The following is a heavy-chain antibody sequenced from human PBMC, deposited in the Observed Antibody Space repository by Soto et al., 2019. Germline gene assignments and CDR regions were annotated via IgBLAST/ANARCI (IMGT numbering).Heavy chain of an antibody. Sequence: EVQLVESGGGLVQPGGSLRLSCEASGFSFSSYWMSWVRQAPGKGLEWVANIKEDGSEKSYVDSVRGRFTIFRDNAKMSVYLQMNSLRAEDTAVYYCARSSTNAIFGVYLYYGMDVWGQGTTVTVSS. J-gene: IGHJ6*02. CDR3: ARSSTNAIFGVYLYYGMDV. V-gene: IGHV3-7*03. CDR2: IKEDGSEK. CDR1: GFSFSSYW. D-gene: IGHD3-3*01.